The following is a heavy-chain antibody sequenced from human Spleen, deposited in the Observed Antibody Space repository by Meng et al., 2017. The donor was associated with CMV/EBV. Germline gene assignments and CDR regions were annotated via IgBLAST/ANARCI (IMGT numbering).Heavy chain of an antibody. CDR3: ARDQGSGTGLDP. Sequence: SGTLCLTCSVSGSSISTNYYWGWIRQPPGKGLEWIGTIYHSGSTYCNPSLKSRVTMSVDTSKNQFSLKRRSVTAADTAVYYWARDQGSGTGLDPWGQGTLVTVSS. D-gene: IGHD1-26*01. CDR2: IYHSGST. CDR1: GSSISTNYY. V-gene: IGHV4-38-2*02. J-gene: IGHJ5*02.